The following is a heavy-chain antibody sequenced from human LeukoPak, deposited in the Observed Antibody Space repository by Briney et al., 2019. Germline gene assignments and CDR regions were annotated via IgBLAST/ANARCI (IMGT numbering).Heavy chain of an antibody. V-gene: IGHV3-15*01. CDR3: TTDACSSTSCAFDY. J-gene: IGHJ4*02. CDR2: IKSKTDGGTT. CDR1: GFTFSSYA. Sequence: GSLRLSCAASGFTFSSYAMTWVRQAPGKGLGWVGRIKSKTDGGTTDYAAPVKGRFTISRDDSKDTLDLQMNSLKTEDTAVYYCTTDACSSTSCAFDYWGQGTLVTVSS. D-gene: IGHD2-2*01.